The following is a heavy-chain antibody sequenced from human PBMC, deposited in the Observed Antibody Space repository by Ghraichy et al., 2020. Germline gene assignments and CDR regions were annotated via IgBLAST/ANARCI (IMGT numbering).Heavy chain of an antibody. Sequence: SETLSLTCAVYGGSFSGYYWSWIRQPPGKGLEWIGEINHSGSTNYNPSLKSRVTISVDTSKNQFSLKLSSVTAADTAVYYCASGAYSSGWYSQNDEYFQDWGQGTLVTVSS. CDR3: ASGAYSSGWYSQNDEYFQD. D-gene: IGHD6-19*01. V-gene: IGHV4-34*01. J-gene: IGHJ1*01. CDR1: GGSFSGYY. CDR2: INHSGST.